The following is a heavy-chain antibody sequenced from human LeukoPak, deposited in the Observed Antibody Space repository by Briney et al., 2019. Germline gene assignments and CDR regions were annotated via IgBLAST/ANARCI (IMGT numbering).Heavy chain of an antibody. CDR1: GFTFSSYA. CDR2: ISGSVGTT. V-gene: IGHV3-23*01. Sequence: PGGSLRLSCAASGFTFSSYAMSWVRQAPGKGLECVSAISGSVGTTYYTDSVKGRFTISRDNSKNTLYLQMNGLIAEDTAVYYCAKGNVRRIAAAGTPCDYWGQRTLDTVSS. CDR3: AKGNVRRIAAAGTPCDY. D-gene: IGHD6-13*01. J-gene: IGHJ4*02.